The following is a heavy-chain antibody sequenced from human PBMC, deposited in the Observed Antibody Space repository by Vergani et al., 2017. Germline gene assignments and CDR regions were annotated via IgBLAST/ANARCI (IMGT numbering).Heavy chain of an antibody. CDR1: GFSVSNSG. J-gene: IGHJ4*02. CDR2: IQYDGSDI. CDR3: AKHFRGWGIDY. V-gene: IGHV3-30*02. D-gene: IGHD3-16*01. Sequence: QVQLVESGGGVVQPGGSLRLSCVASGFSVSNSGMHWVRQTPGKGLEWVAFIQYDGSDIFYADFVEGRFTISRDFSKNTLYLQMNSLRTDDTATYYCAKHFRGWGIDYWGQGTQVIVSS.